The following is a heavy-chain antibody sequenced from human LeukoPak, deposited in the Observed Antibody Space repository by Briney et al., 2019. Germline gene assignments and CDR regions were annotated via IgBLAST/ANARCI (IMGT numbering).Heavy chain of an antibody. CDR3: ARSNLITMVRGVRWFDP. V-gene: IGHV4-59*01. D-gene: IGHD3-10*01. J-gene: IGHJ5*02. CDR1: GGSISSYY. CDR2: IYYSGST. Sequence: SETLSLTCTVSGGSISSYYWSWIRQPPGKGLEWIGYIYYSGSTNYNPSLKSRVTISVDTSKNQFSLKLSSVTAADTAVYYCARSNLITMVRGVRWFDPWGQGTLVTVSS.